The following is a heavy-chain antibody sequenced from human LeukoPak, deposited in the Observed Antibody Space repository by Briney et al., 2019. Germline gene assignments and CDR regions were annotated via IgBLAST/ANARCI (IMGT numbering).Heavy chain of an antibody. D-gene: IGHD6-25*01. CDR3: ARDCCGYRSWFDP. CDR1: GDSISSNYFSSNLFH. V-gene: IGHV4-39*07. CDR2: IYYSGTT. J-gene: IGHJ5*02. Sequence: SETLSLTCTDSGDSISSNYFSSNLFHWGWLRQPPGEGLEWIGSIYYSGTTYYNPSLKSRVTISVDTSKNQFFLKLTSVTAADTAVYYCARDCCGYRSWFDPWGQGTLVTVSS.